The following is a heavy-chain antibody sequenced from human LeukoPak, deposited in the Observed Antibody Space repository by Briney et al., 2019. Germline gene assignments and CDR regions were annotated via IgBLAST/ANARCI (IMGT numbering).Heavy chain of an antibody. D-gene: IGHD2-15*01. CDR2: ICTSGST. CDR1: GGSISSGTYY. J-gene: IGHJ3*02. V-gene: IGHV4-61*02. Sequence: SETLSLTCTVSGGSISSGTYYWSWSRQPAGKGLEWIVRICTSGSTNYNPSLKIPVTISVDTSKNQFSLKLSSVTAADTAVYYCARDVRWVVDAFDIWGQGTMVTVSS. CDR3: ARDVRWVVDAFDI.